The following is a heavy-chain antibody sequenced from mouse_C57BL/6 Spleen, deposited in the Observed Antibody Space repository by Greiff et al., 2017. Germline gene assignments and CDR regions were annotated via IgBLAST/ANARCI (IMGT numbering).Heavy chain of an antibody. CDR1: GYTFTSYW. J-gene: IGHJ2*01. Sequence: QVQLQQPGAELVMPGASVKLSCKASGYTFTSYWMHWVKQRPGQGLEWIGEIDPSDSYTNYNQKFKGTSTLTVYKSSNTAYMQLSSLTSEDSACYYCARGYYRSSGDYWGQGTTLTVSS. D-gene: IGHD1-1*01. CDR3: ARGYYRSSGDY. CDR2: IDPSDSYT. V-gene: IGHV1-69*01.